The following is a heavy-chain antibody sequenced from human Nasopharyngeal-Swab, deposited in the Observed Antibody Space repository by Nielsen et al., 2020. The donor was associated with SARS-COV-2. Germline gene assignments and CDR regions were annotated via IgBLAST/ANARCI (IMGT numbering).Heavy chain of an antibody. CDR1: GFTFSNYA. V-gene: IGHV3-23*01. Sequence: GESLKISCAASGFTFSNYAMTWVRQAPGKGLEWVSAITGSGATPYYADSVKARFTIAKDNSKNTLSLQMNSLKVEDTAIYYWAKLRSYGGNDAFDIWGQGKMVTVSS. D-gene: IGHD4-23*01. CDR3: AKLRSYGGNDAFDI. J-gene: IGHJ3*02. CDR2: ITGSGATP.